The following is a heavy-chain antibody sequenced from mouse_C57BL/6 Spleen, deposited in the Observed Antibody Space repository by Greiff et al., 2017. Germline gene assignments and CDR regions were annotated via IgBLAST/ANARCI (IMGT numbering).Heavy chain of an antibody. CDR1: GYTFTSYW. Sequence: VKLVESGAELVRPGSSVKLSCKASGYTFTSYWMHWVKQRPIQGLEWIGNIDPSDSETHYNQKFKDKATLTVDKSSSTAYMQLSSLTSEDSAVYYCARDRGYYYGSTWYFDVWGTGTTVTVSS. CDR3: ARDRGYYYGSTWYFDV. J-gene: IGHJ1*03. V-gene: IGHV1-52*01. CDR2: IDPSDSET. D-gene: IGHD1-1*01.